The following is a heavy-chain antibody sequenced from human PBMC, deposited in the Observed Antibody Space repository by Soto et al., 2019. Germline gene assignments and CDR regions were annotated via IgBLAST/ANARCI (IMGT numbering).Heavy chain of an antibody. CDR1: GFTFSSYG. D-gene: IGHD6-13*01. CDR2: ISYDGSNK. Sequence: GGSLRLSCAASGFTFSSYGMHWVRQAPGKGLEWVAVISYDGSNKYYADSVKGRFTISRDNSKNTLYLQMNSLRAEDTAVYYCAKDAGSSWPDPRTYYYYGMDVWGQGTTVTVSS. CDR3: AKDAGSSWPDPRTYYYYGMDV. V-gene: IGHV3-30*18. J-gene: IGHJ6*02.